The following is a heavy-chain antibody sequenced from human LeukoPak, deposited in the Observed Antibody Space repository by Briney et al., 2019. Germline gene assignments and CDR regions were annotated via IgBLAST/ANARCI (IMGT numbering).Heavy chain of an antibody. V-gene: IGHV4-34*01. J-gene: IGHJ6*04. CDR2: INHSGST. D-gene: IGHD4-17*01. CDR1: GGSFSGYY. Sequence: SETLSLTCAVYGGSFSGYYWSWIRQPPGKGLEWIGEINHSGSTNYNPSLKSRVTISVDTSKNQFCLKLSSETAADTAVYYCARGHTVTTYYYSYGMDVWGKGTTVTVSS. CDR3: ARGHTVTTYYYSYGMDV.